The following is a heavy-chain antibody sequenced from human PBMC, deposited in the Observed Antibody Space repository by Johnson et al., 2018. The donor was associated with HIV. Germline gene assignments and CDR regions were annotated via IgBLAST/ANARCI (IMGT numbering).Heavy chain of an antibody. Sequence: VQLVESGGGVVRPGGSLRLSCVASGFTFDDYGMSWVRQAPGKGLEWVSGINWNGGSTGYTDSVKGRFTISRDNAKNSLYLQMNSLRTEDTAVYYCTTLAESSSSMYAFDIWGQGTMLTVSS. J-gene: IGHJ3*02. CDR2: INWNGGST. V-gene: IGHV3-20*04. D-gene: IGHD6-6*01. CDR1: GFTFDDYG. CDR3: TTLAESSSSMYAFDI.